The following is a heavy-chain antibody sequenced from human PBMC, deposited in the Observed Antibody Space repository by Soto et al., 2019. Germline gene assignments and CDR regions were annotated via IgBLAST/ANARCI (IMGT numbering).Heavy chain of an antibody. J-gene: IGHJ6*03. CDR1: GFTFGDYA. V-gene: IGHV3-49*03. D-gene: IGHD6-19*01. Sequence: GGSLRLSCTASGFTFGDYAMSWFRQAPGKGLEWVGFIRSKAYGGTTEYAASVKGRFTISRDDSKSIAYLQMNSLKTEDTAVYYCTRDRNKFNIAVAGLIPSQGYYYMDVWGKGTTVTVSS. CDR2: IRSKAYGGTT. CDR3: TRDRNKFNIAVAGLIPSQGYYYMDV.